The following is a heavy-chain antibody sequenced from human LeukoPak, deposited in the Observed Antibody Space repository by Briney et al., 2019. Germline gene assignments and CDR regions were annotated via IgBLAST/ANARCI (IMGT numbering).Heavy chain of an antibody. D-gene: IGHD2-2*01. V-gene: IGHV4-59*01. CDR2: IYYSGST. Sequence: SETLSLTCTVSGGSLSSYYWSWIRQPPGKGLEWIGYIYYSGSTNYNPSLESRVTISVDTSKNQFSLKLSSVTAADTAVYYCARVGSSTNGEIDYWGQGTLVTVSS. CDR3: ARVGSSTNGEIDY. CDR1: GGSLSSYY. J-gene: IGHJ4*02.